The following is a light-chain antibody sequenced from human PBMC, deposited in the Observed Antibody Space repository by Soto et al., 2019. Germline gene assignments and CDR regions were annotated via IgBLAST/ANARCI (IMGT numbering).Light chain of an antibody. CDR1: SSSIESNT. J-gene: IGLJ2*01. CDR2: SNN. V-gene: IGLV1-44*01. Sequence: QSVLTQPPSASGTPGQRVTISCSGSSSSIESNTVNWYQQLPGTAPKLLIYSNNQRPSGVPDRFSGSKSGTSASLANSGLQSEDEADYYCAAWDDSLNGSVVFGGGTKLTVL. CDR3: AAWDDSLNGSVV.